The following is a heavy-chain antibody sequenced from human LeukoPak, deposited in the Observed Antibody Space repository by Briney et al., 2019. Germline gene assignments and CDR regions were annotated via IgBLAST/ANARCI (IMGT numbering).Heavy chain of an antibody. CDR1: GFTFSNAW. J-gene: IGHJ4*02. D-gene: IGHD1-26*01. V-gene: IGHV3-15*01. Sequence: GGSLRLSCAASGFTFSNAWMSWVRQAPGKGLEWVGRIKSIPDGGAIDYAAPVKGRFIISRDDSKDMLYLQMNSLKTEDTGVYYCTRDKLELRQFDYWGQGTLVTVSS. CDR3: TRDKLELRQFDY. CDR2: IKSIPDGGAI.